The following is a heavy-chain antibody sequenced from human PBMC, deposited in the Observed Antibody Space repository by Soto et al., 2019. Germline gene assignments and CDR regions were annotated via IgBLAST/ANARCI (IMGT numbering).Heavy chain of an antibody. J-gene: IGHJ6*02. Sequence: GASVKVSCKASGGTFSSYAISWVRQAPGQGLEWMGGIIPIFGTANYAQKFQGRVTITADESTSTAYMELSSLRSEDTAVYYCARERILVRPKNYYYYGMDVWGQGTTVTVSS. V-gene: IGHV1-69*13. CDR1: GGTFSSYA. CDR3: ARERILVRPKNYYYYGMDV. D-gene: IGHD3-22*01. CDR2: IIPIFGTA.